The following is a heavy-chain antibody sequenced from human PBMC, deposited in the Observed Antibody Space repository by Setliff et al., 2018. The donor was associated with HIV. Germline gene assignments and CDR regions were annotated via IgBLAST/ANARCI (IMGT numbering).Heavy chain of an antibody. CDR3: ARGGPTVAYAVDV. Sequence: SETLSLTCAVSGYSIGSGSFWGWIRQPPGKGLEWIANVYSDGRANYNPSLKGRVTISLDTSRTHFSLKVNSVTAADTAIYFCARGGPTVAYAVDVWGQGTTVTVSS. J-gene: IGHJ6*02. D-gene: IGHD4-17*01. V-gene: IGHV4-38-2*01. CDR2: VYSDGRA. CDR1: GYSIGSGSF.